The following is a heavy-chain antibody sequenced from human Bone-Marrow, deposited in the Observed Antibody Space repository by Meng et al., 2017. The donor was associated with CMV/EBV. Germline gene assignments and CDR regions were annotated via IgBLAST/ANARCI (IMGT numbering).Heavy chain of an antibody. CDR1: GGTFSSYA. CDR2: IIPILGIA. D-gene: IGHD3-22*01. Sequence: SVKVSCKASGGTFSSYAISWVRQAPGQGLEWMGGIIPILGIANYAQKFQGRVTITADKSTSTAYMELSSLRSEDTAVYYCARGRYYYDSSGYAYYYYGMDVWGQGNTVTVSS. J-gene: IGHJ6*02. V-gene: IGHV1-69*10. CDR3: ARGRYYYDSSGYAYYYYGMDV.